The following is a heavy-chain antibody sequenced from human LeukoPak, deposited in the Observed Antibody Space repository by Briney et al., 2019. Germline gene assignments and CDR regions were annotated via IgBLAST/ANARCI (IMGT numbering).Heavy chain of an antibody. D-gene: IGHD3-22*01. J-gene: IGHJ6*02. CDR2: IYYNGST. V-gene: IGHV4-59*12. CDR3: ARDSSGYYPYYYYGMDV. CDR1: DGSISSYY. Sequence: SETLSLTCSISDGSISSYYWNWIRQSPGKGLEWIGYIYYNGSTYYNPSLKSRVTISVDTSKNQFSLKLSSVTAADTAVYYCARDSSGYYPYYYYGMDVWGQGTTVTVSS.